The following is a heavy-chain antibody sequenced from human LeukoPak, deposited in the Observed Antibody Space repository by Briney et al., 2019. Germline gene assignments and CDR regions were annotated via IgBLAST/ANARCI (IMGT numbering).Heavy chain of an antibody. D-gene: IGHD6-13*01. CDR2: FDPKDGET. CDR3: ARGRGKGNYYYYMDV. Sequence: GASVKVSCKVSGYTLIEFSMHWVRQAPGKGLEWVGGFDPKDGETVYAQKFQGRVTITRNTSISTAYMELSSLRSEDTAVYYCARGRGKGNYYYYMDVWGKGTTVTVSS. CDR1: GYTLIEFS. J-gene: IGHJ6*03. V-gene: IGHV1-24*01.